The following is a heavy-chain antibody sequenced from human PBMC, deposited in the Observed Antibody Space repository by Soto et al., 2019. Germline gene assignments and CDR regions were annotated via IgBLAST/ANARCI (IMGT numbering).Heavy chain of an antibody. Sequence: EVQLLESGGGLVQPGGSLSLSCAASGFTFSSYAMNWVRQAPGKGLEWVSANSGSGGSTYYADSVKGRFTISRDNSKNTVYLQMISLRAEDTAVYYCAKDGTYGDYLIGLNWFDSWGQGTLVTVSS. V-gene: IGHV3-23*01. CDR1: GFTFSSYA. CDR3: AKDGTYGDYLIGLNWFDS. CDR2: NSGSGGST. J-gene: IGHJ5*01. D-gene: IGHD4-17*01.